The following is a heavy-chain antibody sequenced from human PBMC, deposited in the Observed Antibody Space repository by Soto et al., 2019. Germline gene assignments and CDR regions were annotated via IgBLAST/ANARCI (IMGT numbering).Heavy chain of an antibody. V-gene: IGHV3-49*03. CDR1: GFTFGDYA. CDR2: IRSKASGGTA. J-gene: IGHJ3*02. D-gene: IGHD3-16*01. Sequence: EVQLVESGGDLVQPGRSLRLSCTTSGFTFGDYAVSWLRQAPGKGLEWVSFIRSKASGGTAEYAASVKGRFTISRDDSKSIAYLQMNSLKTEDTAVYYCSRDLLGVRAFVIWGQGTMVTVSS. CDR3: SRDLLGVRAFVI.